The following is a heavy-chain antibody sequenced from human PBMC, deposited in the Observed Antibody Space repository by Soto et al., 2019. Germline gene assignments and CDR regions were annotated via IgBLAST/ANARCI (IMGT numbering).Heavy chain of an antibody. J-gene: IGHJ5*02. CDR1: GGAITAYY. Sequence: SETLSLTCTVSGGAITAYYWSWIRQPVGEGLQWIGRVYSTGSTNYNPSLRSRVTMSVDTSQNQFFLRLSSVTAADTAVYYCARDEYYASNKWLEHWGQG. V-gene: IGHV4-4*07. D-gene: IGHD3-22*01. CDR2: VYSTGST. CDR3: ARDEYYASNKWLEH.